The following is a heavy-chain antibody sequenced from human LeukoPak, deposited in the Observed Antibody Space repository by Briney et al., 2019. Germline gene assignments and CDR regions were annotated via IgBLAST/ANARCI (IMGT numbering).Heavy chain of an antibody. CDR1: GYSLTSYG. V-gene: IGHV1-18*01. CDR3: ARGSPPRRNYDSRGYYSYYFDY. Sequence: ASVKVSCKASGYSLTSYGWVRQAPGQGLEWMGWISAYNGNTHYAQKLQGRVTMTTDTSTSTVYMELRSLRSDDTAVYYCARGSPPRRNYDSRGYYSYYFDYWGQGTLVTVSS. J-gene: IGHJ4*02. D-gene: IGHD3-22*01. CDR2: ISAYNGNT.